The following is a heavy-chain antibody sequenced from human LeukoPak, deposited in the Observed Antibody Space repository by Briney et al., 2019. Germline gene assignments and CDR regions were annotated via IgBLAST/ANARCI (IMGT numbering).Heavy chain of an antibody. CDR3: ARESLAVGATTGLDY. Sequence: GASVKVSCKASGGTFSSYTISWVRQAPGQGLEWMGRIIPILGIANYAQKFQGRVTITADKSTSTAYMGLSSLRSEDTAVYYCARESLAVGATTGLDYWGQGTLVTVSS. CDR2: IIPILGIA. CDR1: GGTFSSYT. V-gene: IGHV1-69*04. J-gene: IGHJ4*02. D-gene: IGHD1-26*01.